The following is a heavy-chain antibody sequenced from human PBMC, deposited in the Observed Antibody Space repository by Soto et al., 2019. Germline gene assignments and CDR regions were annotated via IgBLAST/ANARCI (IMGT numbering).Heavy chain of an antibody. CDR1: GFTFSDSA. D-gene: IGHD5-18*01. J-gene: IGHJ4*02. CDR2: IRSKVNTYAT. Sequence: EVQLVESGGGLVQPGGSLKLSCAASGFTFSDSATHWVRQASGKGPEWVGRIRSKVNTYATAYAASVKGRFTISRDDSMNTAYLQMNSLKTEDTAVYYCTRRRDWTAMDPLDYWGQGTLVTVSS. CDR3: TRRRDWTAMDPLDY. V-gene: IGHV3-73*02.